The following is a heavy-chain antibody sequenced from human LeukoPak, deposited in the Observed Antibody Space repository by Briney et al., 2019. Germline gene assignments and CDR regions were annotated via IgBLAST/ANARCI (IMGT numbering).Heavy chain of an antibody. CDR1: GFTFSSYS. CDR2: ISGSGGST. D-gene: IGHD3-16*01. V-gene: IGHV3-23*01. Sequence: GGSLRLSCAASGFTFSSYSMNWVRQAPGKGLERVSAISGSGGSTYYADSVKGRFTISRDNSKNTLYLQMNSLRAEDTAVYYCAKQIRMGDYWGQGTLVTVSS. J-gene: IGHJ4*02. CDR3: AKQIRMGDY.